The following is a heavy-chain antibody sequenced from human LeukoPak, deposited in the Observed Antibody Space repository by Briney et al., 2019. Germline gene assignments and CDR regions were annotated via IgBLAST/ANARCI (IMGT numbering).Heavy chain of an antibody. CDR3: ARVVGVVVIEGYFDY. J-gene: IGHJ4*02. V-gene: IGHV3-21*01. CDR1: GFSFSRYS. D-gene: IGHD2-21*01. CDR2: ITGGSSYI. Sequence: GALRLSCVTAGFSFSRYSLIWVRHAPGKGLEWVASITGGSSYIYYSDSAKGRFTISRDNAKKSLYLRMNSLRAEDTAVYYCARVVGVVVIEGYFDYWGQGTLVTVSS.